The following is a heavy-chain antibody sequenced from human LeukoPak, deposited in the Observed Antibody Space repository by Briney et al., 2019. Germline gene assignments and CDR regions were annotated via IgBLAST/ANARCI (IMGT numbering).Heavy chain of an antibody. Sequence: SDTLSLICTVSGGSINNSSYYWRWIRKPPGKGLEWIGSIYYTGSTTYNPSVKSRVTISVDTSKNPFSLKLSSVTAADTAVYYCARVGCTGGSCYRSRGAFDIWGQGTMVTVSS. J-gene: IGHJ3*02. V-gene: IGHV4-39*07. D-gene: IGHD2-15*01. CDR1: GGSINNSSYY. CDR2: IYYTGST. CDR3: ARVGCTGGSCYRSRGAFDI.